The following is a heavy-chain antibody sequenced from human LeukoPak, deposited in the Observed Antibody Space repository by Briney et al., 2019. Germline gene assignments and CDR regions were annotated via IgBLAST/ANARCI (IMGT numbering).Heavy chain of an antibody. Sequence: GGSPRLSCAVSGFSFSSYAMSWVRQAPGKGLEWISAISSSDGRTHYADSVKRRFTISRANSTNTLYLQMNSLRAEDTAVYYCANTDYYYGMDVWGQGTTVTVSS. CDR3: ANTDYYYGMDV. J-gene: IGHJ6*02. CDR1: GFSFSSYA. V-gene: IGHV3-23*01. CDR2: ISSSDGRT.